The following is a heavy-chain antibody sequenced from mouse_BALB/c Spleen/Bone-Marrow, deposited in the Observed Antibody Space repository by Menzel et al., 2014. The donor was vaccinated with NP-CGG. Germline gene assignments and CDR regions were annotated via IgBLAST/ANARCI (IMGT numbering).Heavy chain of an antibody. D-gene: IGHD2-4*01. CDR3: ARFFYDYDGPWFAY. J-gene: IGHJ3*01. Sequence: VKVVESGAELARPGASVKMSCKASGYTFXSYTMHWVKQRPGQGLEWIGYINPSSGYTNYNQKFRDKATLTADKSSSTAYMQLSSLTSEDSAVYYCARFFYDYDGPWFAYWGQGTLVTVPA. V-gene: IGHV1-4*01. CDR2: INPSSGYT. CDR1: GYTFXSYT.